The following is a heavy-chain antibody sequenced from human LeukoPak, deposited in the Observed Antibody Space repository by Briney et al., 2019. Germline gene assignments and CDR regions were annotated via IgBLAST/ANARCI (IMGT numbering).Heavy chain of an antibody. J-gene: IGHJ4*02. CDR1: GFTFSSYA. D-gene: IGHD4-23*01. CDR2: ISGSGGST. Sequence: GGSLRLSCAASGFTFSSYAMSWVRQAPGKGLEWVSAISGSGGSTYYADSVKGRFTISRDNSKNTLYLQMNSLRAEDTAVYYCAKSTRGGNSGRPEFDYWGQGTLVTVSS. CDR3: AKSTRGGNSGRPEFDY. V-gene: IGHV3-23*01.